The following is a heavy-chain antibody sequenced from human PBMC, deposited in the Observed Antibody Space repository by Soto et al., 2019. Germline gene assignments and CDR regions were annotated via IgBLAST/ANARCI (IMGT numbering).Heavy chain of an antibody. CDR2: MNPNSGGT. V-gene: IGHV1-2*02. J-gene: IGHJ4*02. CDR1: GYTFSGYF. D-gene: IGHD6-13*01. CDR3: ARGYYSSSWRGFDY. Sequence: QVQLVQSGADVKKPGASVKVSCKTSGYTFSGYFMHWLRQAAGQGLEWMGWMNPNSGGTDYAQNFQGRVSMTWDTSISTAYMELSRLRSDDTAIYYCARGYYSSSWRGFDYWGQGTLVTVSS.